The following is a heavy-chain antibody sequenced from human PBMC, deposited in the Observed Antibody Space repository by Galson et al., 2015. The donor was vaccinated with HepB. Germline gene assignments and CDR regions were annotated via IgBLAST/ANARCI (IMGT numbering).Heavy chain of an antibody. CDR2: INRDGSDT. D-gene: IGHD6-19*01. J-gene: IGHJ4*02. V-gene: IGHV3-74*01. Sequence: SLRLSCAASGFTFSNYWIHWVRQAPGKGLVWVSRINRDGSDTIYADSVKGRFTSSRDNGKNTVYLQMNNLRVEDTAIYFCAGDIAVPGTENYFDYWGQGTLVTVSS. CDR3: AGDIAVPGTENYFDY. CDR1: GFTFSNYW.